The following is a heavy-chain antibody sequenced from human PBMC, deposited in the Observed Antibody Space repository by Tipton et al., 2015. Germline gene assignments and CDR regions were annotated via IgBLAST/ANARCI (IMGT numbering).Heavy chain of an antibody. V-gene: IGHV4-61*01. J-gene: IGHJ6*02. CDR2: ISYTDGA. D-gene: IGHD3-3*01. CDR3: ARDLEHGMDV. Sequence: TLSLTYTVSGGSVTSGSYYWSWIRQPPGKGLEWIGYISYTDGAHYNPALKSRVTISVDTSKNEFSLKLRSVTAADTAVYYCARDLEHGMDVWGQGTTVTVSS. CDR1: GGSVTSGSYY.